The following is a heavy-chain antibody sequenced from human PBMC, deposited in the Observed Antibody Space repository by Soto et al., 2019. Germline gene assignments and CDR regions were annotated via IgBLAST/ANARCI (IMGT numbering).Heavy chain of an antibody. CDR2: IYYSGST. Sequence: SATLSLTCTVSGCSIRSYYWSWIRQPPGKGLEWIGYIYYSGSTNYNPSLKSRVTISVDTSKNQFSLKLSSVTAADTAVYYGASCIAAAGLDFYSWGQVTTITVS. CDR3: ASCIAAAGLDFYS. D-gene: IGHD6-13*01. J-gene: IGHJ3*02. CDR1: GCSIRSYY. V-gene: IGHV4-59*01.